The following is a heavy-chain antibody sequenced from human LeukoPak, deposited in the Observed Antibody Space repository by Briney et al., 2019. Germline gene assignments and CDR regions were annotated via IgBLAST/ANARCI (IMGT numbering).Heavy chain of an antibody. V-gene: IGHV1-46*01. CDR1: GYTFTSYY. CDR2: VNPSGGAT. D-gene: IGHD2-2*01. CDR3: ARDLDCSSTSCHSNWFDP. Sequence: ASVKVSCKASGYTFTSYYMHWVRQAPGQELEWMGIVNPSGGATSYAQKFQGRVTMTRDTSTSTVYMELSSLSSEDTAVYYCARDLDCSSTSCHSNWFDPWGQGTLVTVSS. J-gene: IGHJ5*02.